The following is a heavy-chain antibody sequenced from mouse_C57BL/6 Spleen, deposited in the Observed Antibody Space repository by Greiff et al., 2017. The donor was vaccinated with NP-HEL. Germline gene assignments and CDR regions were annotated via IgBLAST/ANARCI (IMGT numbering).Heavy chain of an antibody. CDR2: IYPGDGDT. CDR1: GYAFSSSW. Sequence: QVQLKQSGPELVKPGASVKISCKASGYAFSSSWMNWVKQRPGKGLEWIGRIYPGDGDTNYNGKFKGKATLTADKSSSTAYMQLSSLTSEDSAVYFFARITTWRYFDVWGTGTTVTVSS. CDR3: ARITTWRYFDV. V-gene: IGHV1-82*01. D-gene: IGHD1-1*01. J-gene: IGHJ1*03.